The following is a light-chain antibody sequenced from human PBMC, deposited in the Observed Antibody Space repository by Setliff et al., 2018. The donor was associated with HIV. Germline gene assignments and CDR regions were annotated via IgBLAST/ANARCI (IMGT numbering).Light chain of an antibody. V-gene: IGLV2-14*03. Sequence: LTQPASVSGSPGQSITISCTATSSDVGGYNYVSWYQQHPGKAPKLMISAVSNRPSGVSNRFSGSKSGNTASLTISGLQAEDEADYYCSSYASRTPLYVFGTGTKVTVL. CDR1: SSDVGGYNY. CDR2: AVS. J-gene: IGLJ1*01. CDR3: SSYASRTPLYV.